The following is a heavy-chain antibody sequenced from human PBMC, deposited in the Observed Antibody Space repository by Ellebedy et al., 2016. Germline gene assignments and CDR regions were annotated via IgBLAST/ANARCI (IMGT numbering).Heavy chain of an antibody. V-gene: IGHV3-21*01. D-gene: IGHD2-8*01. CDR3: ARDWFLGYCTNGVCYTEDV. J-gene: IGHJ6*02. Sequence: GESLKISCAASGFTFSSYSMNWVRQAPGKGLEWVSSISSSSSYIYYADSVKGRFTISRDNAKNSLYLQMNSLRAEDTAVYYCARDWFLGYCTNGVCYTEDVWGQGTTVTVS. CDR2: ISSSSSYI. CDR1: GFTFSSYS.